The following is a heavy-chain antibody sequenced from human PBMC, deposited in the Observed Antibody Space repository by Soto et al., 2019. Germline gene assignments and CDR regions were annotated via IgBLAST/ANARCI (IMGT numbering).Heavy chain of an antibody. D-gene: IGHD6-19*01. CDR2: IIPIFGTA. CDR1: GGTFSSYA. J-gene: IGHJ4*02. Sequence: QVQLVQSGAEVKKPGSSVKVSCKASGGTFSSYAISWVRQAPGQGLEWMGGIIPIFGTANYAQKFQGRVTITADESTSTAYMELSSLRSEDTAVYYWARDPSGIVAVAGPRHFDYWGQGTLVTVSS. CDR3: ARDPSGIVAVAGPRHFDY. V-gene: IGHV1-69*01.